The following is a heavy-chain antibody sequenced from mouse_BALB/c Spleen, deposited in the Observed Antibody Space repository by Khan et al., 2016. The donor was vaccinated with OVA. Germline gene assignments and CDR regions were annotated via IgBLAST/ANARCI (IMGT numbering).Heavy chain of an antibody. D-gene: IGHD1-1*01. CDR1: GYTFSSSW. V-gene: IGHV1-80*01. J-gene: IGHJ3*01. Sequence: QLSGAELVRPGSSVKISCKASGYTFSSSWMNWVKQRPGQGLEWIGQIFSGNDDADYNGQFKGKATLTADKSSRTAYMQLTSLTSEDSAVYFCARYFGSRFAFWGQGTLVTVSA. CDR2: IFSGNDDA. CDR3: ARYFGSRFAF.